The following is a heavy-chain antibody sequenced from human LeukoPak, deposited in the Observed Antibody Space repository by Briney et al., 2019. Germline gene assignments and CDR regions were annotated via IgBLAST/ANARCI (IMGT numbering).Heavy chain of an antibody. CDR1: GYTFTSYD. J-gene: IGHJ6*03. CDR3: ARDAYIVVVPAANPRGYYYYYVDV. CDR2: MNPNSGNT. D-gene: IGHD2-2*01. Sequence: ASVKVSCKASGYTFTSYDINWVRQATGQGLEWMGWMNPNSGNTGYAQKFQGRVTMTRDSSISTAYMELSRLRSDDTAVYYCARDAYIVVVPAANPRGYYYYYVDVWGKGTTVTVSS. V-gene: IGHV1-8*01.